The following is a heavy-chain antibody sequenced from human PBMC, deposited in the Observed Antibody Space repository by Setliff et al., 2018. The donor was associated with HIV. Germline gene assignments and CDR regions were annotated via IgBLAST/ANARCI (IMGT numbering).Heavy chain of an antibody. Sequence: ASVKVSCKASGYTFTNYDINWVRQATGQGLEWMGWMNPNNDNTGYAQKFQGRVTMTKHTSISTSYMELSSLRSEDTAVYYCARVVTGTYDAFDIWGQGTMVTVSS. D-gene: IGHD1-7*01. V-gene: IGHV1-8*02. CDR2: MNPNNDNT. CDR1: GYTFTNYD. CDR3: ARVVTGTYDAFDI. J-gene: IGHJ3*02.